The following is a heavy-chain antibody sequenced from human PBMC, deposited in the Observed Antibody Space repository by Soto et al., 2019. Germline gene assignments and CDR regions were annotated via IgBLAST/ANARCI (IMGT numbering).Heavy chain of an antibody. CDR2: IWYDGSRK. CDR3: VREESDYEGNWFDP. J-gene: IGHJ5*02. D-gene: IGHD4-17*01. Sequence: GGSLRLSCAASGFTFSSYGMHWVRQAPGKGLEWVAVIWYDGSRKEYAASLKGRFTISRDNSKNTLYLQMNSLRAEDTAMYHCVREESDYEGNWFDPWGQGTLVTAS. V-gene: IGHV3-33*01. CDR1: GFTFSSYG.